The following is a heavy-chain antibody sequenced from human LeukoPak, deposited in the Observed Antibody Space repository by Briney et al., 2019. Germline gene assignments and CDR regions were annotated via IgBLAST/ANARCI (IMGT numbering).Heavy chain of an antibody. D-gene: IGHD1-26*01. CDR2: ISSSSTYI. CDR3: AKDKGATLYYYAMDV. CDR1: GFTFSTYS. Sequence: GGSLRLSCAASGFTFSTYSMNWVRQAPGQGLEWVSSISSSSTYIYYADSVKGRFTISRGNAKNSLYLQMNSLRAEDTALYYCAKDKGATLYYYAMDVWGQGTTVTVSS. J-gene: IGHJ6*02. V-gene: IGHV3-21*04.